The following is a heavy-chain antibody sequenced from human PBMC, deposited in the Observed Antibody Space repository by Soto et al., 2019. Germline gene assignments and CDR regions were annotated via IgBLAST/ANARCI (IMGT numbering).Heavy chain of an antibody. D-gene: IGHD3-22*01. CDR1: GYTFTSYG. J-gene: IGHJ5*02. CDR2: ISAYNGNT. V-gene: IGHV1-18*01. Sequence: ASVKVSCKASGYTFTSYGISWVRQAPGQGLEWMGRISAYNGNTNYAQKLQGRVTMTTDTSTSTAYMELRSLRSDDTAVYYCARELEATPYYYDSSGYYSGLGFDPWGQGTLVTVSS. CDR3: ARELEATPYYYDSSGYYSGLGFDP.